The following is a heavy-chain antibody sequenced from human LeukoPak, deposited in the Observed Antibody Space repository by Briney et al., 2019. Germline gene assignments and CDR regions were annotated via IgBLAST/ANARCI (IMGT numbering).Heavy chain of an antibody. CDR2: ISSSSNAI. J-gene: IGHJ4*02. CDR3: ARLRTGSYFDY. V-gene: IGHV3-48*02. D-gene: IGHD3-9*01. Sequence: GGSLRLSCVPSVFSSSSYNMNCVREELGEGREWVSFISSSSNAIYYADSVKGRFTISRDNATTSLCLQMNSLRDEDTAVYYCARLRTGSYFDYWGQGTLVTVSS. CDR1: VFSSSSYN.